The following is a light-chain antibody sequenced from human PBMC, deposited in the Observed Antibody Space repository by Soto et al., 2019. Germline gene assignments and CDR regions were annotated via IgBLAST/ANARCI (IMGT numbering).Light chain of an antibody. CDR1: QSVSSY. CDR2: DAS. J-gene: IGKJ5*01. V-gene: IGKV3-11*01. Sequence: EIVLTQSPATLSLSPGERATLSCRASQSVSSYLAWYQQKLGQAPRLLIYDASNRATGIPARFSGSGSGTDFTLIISSLEPEEFAVYYCQQRSNPITFGQGTRLEIK. CDR3: QQRSNPIT.